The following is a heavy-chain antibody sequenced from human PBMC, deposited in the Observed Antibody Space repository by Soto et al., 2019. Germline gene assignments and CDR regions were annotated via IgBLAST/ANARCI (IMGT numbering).Heavy chain of an antibody. CDR3: ARRGGAPDDAFDI. J-gene: IGHJ3*02. D-gene: IGHD2-15*01. CDR2: IHPGHSDT. Sequence: GESLKISCKVSGHRSTYYWIGWVRQMPGKGLEYMGIIHPGHSDTIYSPSFQGRVAISADKSISTAYLQWSSLRASDTAMYYCARRGGAPDDAFDIWGQGTMVTVSS. V-gene: IGHV5-51*01. CDR1: GHRSTYYW.